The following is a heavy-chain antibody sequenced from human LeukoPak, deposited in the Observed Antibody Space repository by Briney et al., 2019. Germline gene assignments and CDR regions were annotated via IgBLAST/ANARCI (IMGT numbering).Heavy chain of an antibody. J-gene: IGHJ3*02. CDR3: AKDPVWGIAVAGTPGAFDI. V-gene: IGHV3-30-3*01. CDR2: ISYDGSNK. Sequence: GGSLRLSCAASGFTFSSYAMHWVRQAPGKGLEWVAVISYDGSNKYYADSVKGRFTISRDNSKNTLYLQMNSLRAEDTAVYYCAKDPVWGIAVAGTPGAFDIWGQGTMVTVSS. CDR1: GFTFSSYA. D-gene: IGHD6-19*01.